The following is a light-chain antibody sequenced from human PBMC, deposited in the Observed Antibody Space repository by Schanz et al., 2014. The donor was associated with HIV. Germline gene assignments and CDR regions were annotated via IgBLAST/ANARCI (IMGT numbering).Light chain of an antibody. CDR1: QSVRTN. J-gene: IGKJ1*01. CDR3: QQYGSSPL. V-gene: IGKV3-20*01. Sequence: EIVMTQSPVTLSVSPGERATLSCRASQSVRTNIAWYQQKRGQAPRLLIYDASIRAAGIPARFSGSGSGTDFTLTISRLEPEDFAVYYCQQYGSSPLFGQGTKVEIK. CDR2: DAS.